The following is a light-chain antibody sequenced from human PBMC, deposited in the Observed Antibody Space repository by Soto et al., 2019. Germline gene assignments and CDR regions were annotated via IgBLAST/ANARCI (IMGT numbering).Light chain of an antibody. Sequence: QSVLTQDASVSGSPGQSITISCTGTSSDVGGFNYVSWYQQHPGKAPKLMNYDVFTRPAGVSNRFSGSKSGNTASLTISALQAEDEADYYCTSWTSTSTYVFGSGTKVTVL. J-gene: IGLJ1*01. CDR1: SSDVGGFNY. CDR2: DVF. CDR3: TSWTSTSTYV. V-gene: IGLV2-14*03.